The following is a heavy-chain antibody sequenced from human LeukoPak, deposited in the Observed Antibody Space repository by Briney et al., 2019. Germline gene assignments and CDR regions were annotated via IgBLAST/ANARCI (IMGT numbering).Heavy chain of an antibody. CDR3: ARDQASSGWPRNWFDP. CDR2: IYYSGST. D-gene: IGHD6-19*01. Sequence: GSLRLSCVVSGFTFSDYAMSWIRQPPGKGLEWIGSIYYSGSTYYNPSLKSRVTISVDTSKNQFSLKLSSVTAADTAVYYCARDQASSGWPRNWFDPWGQGTLVTVSS. CDR1: GFTFSDYA. J-gene: IGHJ5*02. V-gene: IGHV4-38-2*02.